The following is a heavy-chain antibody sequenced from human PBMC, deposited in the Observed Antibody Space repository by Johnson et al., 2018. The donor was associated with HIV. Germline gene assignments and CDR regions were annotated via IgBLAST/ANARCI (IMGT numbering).Heavy chain of an antibody. J-gene: IGHJ3*02. CDR3: ATERAVVSANAFDI. CDR2: IKQDGSEK. V-gene: IGHV3-7*01. CDR1: GFTFSDYY. D-gene: IGHD4-23*01. Sequence: VQLVESGGGLVQPGGSLRLSCAASGFTFSDYYMSWIRQAPGKGLEWVANIKQDGSEKYYVDSVKGRFTISRDNSKTTLYLQMNSLRPEDTSVYYCATERAVVSANAFDIWGQVTMVTVSS.